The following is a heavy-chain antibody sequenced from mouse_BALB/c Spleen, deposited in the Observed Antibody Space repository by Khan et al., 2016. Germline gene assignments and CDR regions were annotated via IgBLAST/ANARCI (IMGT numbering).Heavy chain of an antibody. J-gene: IGHJ4*01. D-gene: IGHD2-10*02. V-gene: IGHV3-2*02. CDR2: ISYSGST. CDR1: GYSITSDYA. CDR3: ASYRYGKGAMNY. Sequence: EVQLQESGPGLVKPSQSLSLTCTVTGYSITSDYAWNWMRQFRENKLEWMGYISYSGSTSYNPTLKSRISITRGTSKNQFFLQLNSVTTEDTATYYCASYRYGKGAMNYWCQGTSVTVAS.